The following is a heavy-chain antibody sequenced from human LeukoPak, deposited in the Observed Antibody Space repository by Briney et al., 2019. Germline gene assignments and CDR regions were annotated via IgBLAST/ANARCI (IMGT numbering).Heavy chain of an antibody. V-gene: IGHV3-53*01. Sequence: PGGSLRLSCAASGFTVSSNYMSWVRQAPGKGLEWVSVIYSGGSTYYADSVKGRFTISRDNSKNTLYLQMNSPRAEDTAVYFCARVVGSSSSKNWFDPWGQGTLVTVSS. CDR2: IYSGGST. J-gene: IGHJ5*02. CDR3: ARVVGSSSSKNWFDP. D-gene: IGHD2-2*01. CDR1: GFTVSSNY.